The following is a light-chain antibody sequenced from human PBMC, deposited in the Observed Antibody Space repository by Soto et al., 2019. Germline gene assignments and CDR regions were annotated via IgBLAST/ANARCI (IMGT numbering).Light chain of an antibody. Sequence: QSALAQPSSVSGSPGQSITISCTGTSTDGGGYNYVSWYQHHSGKAPKLLIYEVTNRPSGISDRFSGSKSVNTASLTISCLLAEDESDDYCGTYSSTDTPLVFGTGTKLTVL. J-gene: IGLJ1*01. V-gene: IGLV2-14*01. CDR3: GTYSSTDTPLV. CDR2: EVT. CDR1: STDGGGYNY.